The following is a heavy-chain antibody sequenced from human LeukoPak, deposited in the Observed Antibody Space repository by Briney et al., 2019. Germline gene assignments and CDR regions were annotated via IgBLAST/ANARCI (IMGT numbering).Heavy chain of an antibody. CDR2: INQGGSVQ. Sequence: PGGSLRLSCVTSGFTFSSYTMSWVRQAPGKGLEWVANINQGGSVQYYMDSVKGRFTISRDDAKNSLYVQMNSLRDEDTAVYYCARVEYSGWNLEYWGQGTLVTVSS. CDR3: ARVEYSGWNLEY. D-gene: IGHD5-12*01. J-gene: IGHJ4*02. V-gene: IGHV3-7*01. CDR1: GFTFSSYT.